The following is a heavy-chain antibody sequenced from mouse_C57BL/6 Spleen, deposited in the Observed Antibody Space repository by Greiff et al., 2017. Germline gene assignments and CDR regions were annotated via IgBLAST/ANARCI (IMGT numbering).Heavy chain of an antibody. Sequence: VQLQQSGAELVRPGASVTLSCKASGYSFTDYEMHWVKQTPVHGLEWIGAIDPDTGGTAYNQKFKGKAILTADKSSSTAYMELRSLTSEDSAVCYRTRGSNYFDYWGQGTTLTVSS. CDR3: TRGSNYFDY. CDR2: IDPDTGGT. D-gene: IGHD1-1*01. CDR1: GYSFTDYE. V-gene: IGHV1-15*01. J-gene: IGHJ2*01.